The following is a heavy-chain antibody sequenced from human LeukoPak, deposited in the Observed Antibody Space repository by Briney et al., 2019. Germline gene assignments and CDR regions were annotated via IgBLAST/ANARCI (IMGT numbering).Heavy chain of an antibody. Sequence: GGSLRLSCAASGFTFSSYAMHWVRQAPGKGLEWVAVISYDGSNKYYADSVKGRFTISRDNSKNTLYLQMNSLRAEDTAVYYCARGLRSDSSGSPDYWGQGTLVTVSS. J-gene: IGHJ4*02. CDR2: ISYDGSNK. CDR1: GFTFSSYA. D-gene: IGHD3-22*01. V-gene: IGHV3-30-3*01. CDR3: ARGLRSDSSGSPDY.